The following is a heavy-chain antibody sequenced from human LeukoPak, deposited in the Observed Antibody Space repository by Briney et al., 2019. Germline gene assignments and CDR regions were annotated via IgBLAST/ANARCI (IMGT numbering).Heavy chain of an antibody. CDR1: GGSISSGGYS. V-gene: IGHV4-30-2*01. J-gene: IGHJ4*02. Sequence: SQTLSLTCAVSGGSISSGGYSWSWIRQPPGKGLEWIGYVYHSGSTYYNPSLKSRVTISVDRSKNQFSLKLSSVTAADTAVYYCARSNHPRYYFDYWGQGTLVTVSS. CDR2: VYHSGST. D-gene: IGHD1-14*01. CDR3: ARSNHPRYYFDY.